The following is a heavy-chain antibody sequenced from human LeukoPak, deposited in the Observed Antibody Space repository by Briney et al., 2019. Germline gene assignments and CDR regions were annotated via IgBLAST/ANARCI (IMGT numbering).Heavy chain of an antibody. CDR3: AREKVNSYGMVA. J-gene: IGHJ4*02. Sequence: PGGSLRLSCAASGFTFSSYAMHWVRQAPGKGLEWVAVISYDGSNKYYADSVKGRFTISRDNSKNTLYLQMNSLRAEDTAVYYCAREKVNSYGMVAWGQGTLVTVSS. CDR2: ISYDGSNK. V-gene: IGHV3-30*04. CDR1: GFTFSSYA. D-gene: IGHD5-18*01.